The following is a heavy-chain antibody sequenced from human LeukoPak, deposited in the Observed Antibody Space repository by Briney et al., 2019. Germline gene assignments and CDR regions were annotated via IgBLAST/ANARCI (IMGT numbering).Heavy chain of an antibody. D-gene: IGHD5-12*01. J-gene: IGHJ3*02. Sequence: PSETLFLTCTVSGGSISSYYWSWIRQPPGKGLEWIGYIYYSGSTNYNPSLKSRVTISVDTSKNQFSLKLSSVTAADTAVYYCARDGVLGGYPRSNDAFDIWGQGTMVTVSS. V-gene: IGHV4-59*01. CDR1: GGSISSYY. CDR3: ARDGVLGGYPRSNDAFDI. CDR2: IYYSGST.